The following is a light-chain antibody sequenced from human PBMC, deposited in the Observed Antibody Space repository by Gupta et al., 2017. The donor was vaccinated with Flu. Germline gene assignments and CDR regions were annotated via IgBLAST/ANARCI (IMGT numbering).Light chain of an antibody. CDR3: QVWDSSSDHWV. CDR1: NIGSKS. Sequence: SYVLTPPPSVSVAPGQTARITCGGNNIGSKSVHWYQQKPGQAPVLVVYEDSDRTSGIPERFSGSNSGNTATLTISRVEAGDEADYYCQVWDSSSDHWVFGGGTKLTVL. J-gene: IGLJ3*02. V-gene: IGLV3-21*02. CDR2: EDS.